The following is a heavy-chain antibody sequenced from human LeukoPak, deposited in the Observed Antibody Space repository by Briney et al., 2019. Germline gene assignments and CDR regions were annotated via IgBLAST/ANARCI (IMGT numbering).Heavy chain of an antibody. V-gene: IGHV1-8*01. CDR3: ARGDIVVVPAAILYYYGMDV. D-gene: IGHD2-2*02. J-gene: IGHJ6*02. CDR1: GYTFTSYD. CDR2: MNPNSGNT. Sequence: ASVKVSCKASGYTFTSYDINWVRQATGQGLEWMGWMNPNSGNTGYAQKFQGRVTMTRNTSISTAYMELSSLRSEDTAVYYCARGDIVVVPAAILYYYGMDVWGQGTTVTASS.